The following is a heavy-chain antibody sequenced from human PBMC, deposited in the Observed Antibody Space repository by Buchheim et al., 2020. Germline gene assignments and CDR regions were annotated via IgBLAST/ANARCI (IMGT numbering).Heavy chain of an antibody. CDR3: ARGGVGGHFDY. J-gene: IGHJ4*02. D-gene: IGHD1-26*01. CDR1: GFTFSTYW. Sequence: EVQLVESGGDSVQSGGSLRLSCAASGFTFSTYWMHWVRQAPGKGLVWVSRINSDGGDTSDADSVKGRFTISRDNAKNTLYLQMNSLRAEDTAVYYCARGGVGGHFDYWGQGTL. V-gene: IGHV3-74*01. CDR2: INSDGGDT.